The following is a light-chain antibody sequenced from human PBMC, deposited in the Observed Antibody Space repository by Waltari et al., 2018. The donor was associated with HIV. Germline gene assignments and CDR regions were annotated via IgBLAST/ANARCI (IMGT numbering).Light chain of an antibody. CDR2: EVS. V-gene: IGLV2-14*01. Sequence: QSALTQPASVSGSPGQSITISCTGTSSDVGGYNYVSWYQQHPGKAPKLMIYEVSNRPSGVSNLFSGSKSGNTASLTISGLQAEDEADYYCSSYTSSSPYVVGTGTKVTVL. CDR1: SSDVGGYNY. CDR3: SSYTSSSPYV. J-gene: IGLJ1*01.